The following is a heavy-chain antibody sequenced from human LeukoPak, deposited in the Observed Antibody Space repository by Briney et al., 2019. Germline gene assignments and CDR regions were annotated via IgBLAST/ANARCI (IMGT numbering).Heavy chain of an antibody. CDR2: IHDSGTT. Sequence: KSSETLSLTCTVSGGSISSYYWSWIRQPPGRGLEWIAYIHDSGTTDYNPSLESRVTISVDTSKNQFSLKLSSVTAADTAVYYCARHDTVLQGGGYDYWGQGTLVTVSS. D-gene: IGHD3-16*01. J-gene: IGHJ4*02. CDR3: ARHDTVLQGGGYDY. CDR1: GGSISSYY. V-gene: IGHV4-59*08.